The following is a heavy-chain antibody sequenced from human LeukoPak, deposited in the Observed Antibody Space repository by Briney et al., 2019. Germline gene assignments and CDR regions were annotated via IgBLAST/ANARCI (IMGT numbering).Heavy chain of an antibody. CDR2: ISAYNGNT. CDR3: ARDKGCSSTSCYLLYGMDV. D-gene: IGHD2-2*01. CDR1: GYTFTSYG. J-gene: IGHJ6*02. Sequence: ASVKVSCTASGYTFTSYGISWVRQAPGQGLEWMGWISAYNGNTNYAQKLQGRVTMTTDTSTSTAYMVLRSLRSDDTAVYYCARDKGCSSTSCYLLYGMDVWGQGTTVTVSS. V-gene: IGHV1-18*01.